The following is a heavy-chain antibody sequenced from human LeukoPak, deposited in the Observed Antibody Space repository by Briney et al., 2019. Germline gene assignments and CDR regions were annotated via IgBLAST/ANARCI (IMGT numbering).Heavy chain of an antibody. D-gene: IGHD6-13*01. CDR3: ARVGGSWYMDR. V-gene: IGHV3-7*03. CDR2: IKQDGSER. J-gene: IGHJ5*02. CDR1: GFTFSNYY. Sequence: GGSLRLSCAASGFTFSNYYMSWVRRAPGKGLEWVANIKQDGSERFYGGSVTGRFTISRDNAKNSVYLQMNSLRAEDTAEYYCARVGGSWYMDRWGQGTLVTVSS.